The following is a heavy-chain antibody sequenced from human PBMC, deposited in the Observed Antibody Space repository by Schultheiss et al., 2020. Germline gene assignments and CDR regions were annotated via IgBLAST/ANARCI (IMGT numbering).Heavy chain of an antibody. CDR3: AREVGATPRLAEYFQH. J-gene: IGHJ1*01. D-gene: IGHD1-26*01. Sequence: SETLSLTCAVYGGSFSGYYWSWIRQPPGKGLEWIGSIYYSGSTYYNPSLKSRVTISVDTSKNQFSLKLSSVTAADTAVYYCAREVGATPRLAEYFQHWGQGTLVTVSS. V-gene: IGHV4-34*01. CDR2: IYYSGST. CDR1: GGSFSGYY.